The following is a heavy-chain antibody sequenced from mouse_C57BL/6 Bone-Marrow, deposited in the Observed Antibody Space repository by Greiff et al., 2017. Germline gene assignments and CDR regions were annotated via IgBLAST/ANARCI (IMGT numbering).Heavy chain of an antibody. V-gene: IGHV14-3*01. CDR2: IDPANGNT. J-gene: IGHJ1*03. Sequence: EVQLQQSVAELVRPGASVKLSCTASGFNFKNTYMHWVKQRPEQGLEWIGRIDPANGNTKYDPKFQGKATITADTSSNTAYLQLSSLTSEDTAIYYCARRRLRTTVVEGWYFDVWGTGTTVTVSS. CDR1: GFNFKNTY. CDR3: ARRRLRTTVVEGWYFDV. D-gene: IGHD1-1*01.